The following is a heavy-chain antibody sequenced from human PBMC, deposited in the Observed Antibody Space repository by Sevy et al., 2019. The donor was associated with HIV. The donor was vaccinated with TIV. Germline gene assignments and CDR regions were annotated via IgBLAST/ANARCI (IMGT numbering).Heavy chain of an antibody. D-gene: IGHD2-21*01. CDR2: FDPEDNER. J-gene: IGHJ4*02. V-gene: IGHV1-24*01. CDR1: GYTLTRLA. CDR3: ASTKNCYENCGDPFDY. Sequence: ASVQVSCKVSGYTLTRLAMHWVRQAPGNGLEWMGSFDPEDNERIYAQKWQGRCSMTEDTCTDTGYMELSNLRTVDTAVDYCASTKNCYENCGDPFDYWGQGTLVTVSS.